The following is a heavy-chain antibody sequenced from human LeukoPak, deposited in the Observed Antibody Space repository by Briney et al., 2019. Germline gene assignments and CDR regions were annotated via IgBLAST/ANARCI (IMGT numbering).Heavy chain of an antibody. CDR1: GGSFSGYY. J-gene: IGHJ3*02. CDR2: INHSGST. CDR3: ARYSGYSYGVHAFDI. V-gene: IGHV4-34*01. D-gene: IGHD5-18*01. Sequence: SETLSLTCAVYGGSFSGYYWSWIRQPPGKGLEWIGEINHSGSTNYNPSLKSRVTISVDTSKNQFSLKLSSVTAADTAVYYCARYSGYSYGVHAFDIWGQGTMVTVSS.